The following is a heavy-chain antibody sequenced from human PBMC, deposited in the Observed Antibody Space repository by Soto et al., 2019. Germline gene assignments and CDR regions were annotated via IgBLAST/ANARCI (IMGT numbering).Heavy chain of an antibody. CDR1: GFTFGDHW. D-gene: IGHD6-19*01. CDR3: ARGYSSGPDY. CDR2: INSDGSTT. Sequence: GGSLRLSYAASGFTFGDHWMHWVRQAPGKGLEWVSRINSDGSTTTYADSVKGRFTIFRHNAKNTLYLQLNSLRAEDTALYYCARGYSSGPDYWGQGTLVTVSS. J-gene: IGHJ4*02. V-gene: IGHV3-74*01.